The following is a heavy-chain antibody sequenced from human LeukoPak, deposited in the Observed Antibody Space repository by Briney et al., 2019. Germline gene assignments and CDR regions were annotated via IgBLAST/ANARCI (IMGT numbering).Heavy chain of an antibody. CDR1: GFTFSTFG. CDR2: IHYDGSNK. V-gene: IGHV3-30*02. Sequence: GGSLRLSCAASGFTFSTFGMHWVRQAPGKGLEWVAFIHYDGSNKYYADSVKGRFTISRDISKNTLFLQMSSLRAEDTAVYYCARGEEYDSKEGLDSWGQGTLVTVSS. D-gene: IGHD3-22*01. J-gene: IGHJ4*02. CDR3: ARGEEYDSKEGLDS.